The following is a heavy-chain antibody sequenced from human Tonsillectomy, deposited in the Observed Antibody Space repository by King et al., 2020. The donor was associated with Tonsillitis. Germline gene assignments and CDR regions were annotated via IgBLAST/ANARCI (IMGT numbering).Heavy chain of an antibody. Sequence: VQLQQSGPGLLKPSQTLSLTCAISGDSVSGNSGGWNWIRQSPSRGLEWLGRTYYQSKWYNEYAVSVKSRITINPDTSKNQFSLKLNSVTPEDTAVYYCARGWFSSGYDYWGQGTLVTVSS. V-gene: IGHV6-1*01. CDR2: TYYQSKWYN. CDR3: ARGWFSSGYDY. CDR1: GDSVSGNSGG. J-gene: IGHJ4*02. D-gene: IGHD6-19*01.